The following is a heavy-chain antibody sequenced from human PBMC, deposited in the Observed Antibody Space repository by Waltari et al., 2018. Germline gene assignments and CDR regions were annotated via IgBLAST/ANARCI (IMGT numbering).Heavy chain of an antibody. V-gene: IGHV1-2*06. Sequence: QVQLVQSGAEVKKPGASVKVSCKASGYTFTGYSMPWVRQAPGQGLEWRGRSNPNMGGTNNAQKVQGRVTMTRDTSISTAYLELSRLRSDDTAVYYCARDWRMTGYYNPSGGYWGQGTLVIVSS. CDR3: ARDWRMTGYYNPSGGY. D-gene: IGHD3-9*01. CDR1: GYTFTGYS. CDR2: SNPNMGGT. J-gene: IGHJ4*02.